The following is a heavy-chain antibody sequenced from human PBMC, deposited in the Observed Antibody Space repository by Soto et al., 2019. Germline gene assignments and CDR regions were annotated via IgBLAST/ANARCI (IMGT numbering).Heavy chain of an antibody. CDR1: GFTFSSYG. D-gene: IGHD3-10*01. J-gene: IGHJ4*02. Sequence: GGSLRLSCAASGFTFSSYGMHWVRQAPGKGLEWVAVISYDGSNKYYADSVKGRFTISRDNSKNTLYLQMNSLRAEDTAVYYCAKTGALYYGSGSYSHWGQGTLVTVSS. CDR2: ISYDGSNK. V-gene: IGHV3-30*18. CDR3: AKTGALYYGSGSYSH.